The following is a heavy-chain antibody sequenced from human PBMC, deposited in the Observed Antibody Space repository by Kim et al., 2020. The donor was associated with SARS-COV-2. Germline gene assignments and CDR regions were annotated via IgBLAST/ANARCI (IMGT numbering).Heavy chain of an antibody. D-gene: IGHD3-22*01. Sequence: ADAVKGRLPISRDKAKNSLYLQMNSLRAEDTAVYYCARYDSSGYYIYYFDYWGQGTLVTVSS. V-gene: IGHV3-21*01. J-gene: IGHJ4*02. CDR3: ARYDSSGYYIYYFDY.